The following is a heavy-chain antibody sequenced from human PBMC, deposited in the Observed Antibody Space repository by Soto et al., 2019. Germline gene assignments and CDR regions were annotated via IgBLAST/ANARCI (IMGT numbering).Heavy chain of an antibody. CDR1: GLTFXNYG. CDR3: ARRQISPPTRGAASARGGMDV. D-gene: IGHD6-13*01. Sequence: GGSLRLSCGASGLTFXNYGMHWVRQAPGKGLEWVAVIWNDGNGYYYANSVKGRFTISRDNSKNTLYLQMSSLRVEDTAVYYCARRQISPPTRGAASARGGMDVWGQGTTVTVSS. J-gene: IGHJ6*02. V-gene: IGHV3-33*01. CDR2: IWNDGNGY.